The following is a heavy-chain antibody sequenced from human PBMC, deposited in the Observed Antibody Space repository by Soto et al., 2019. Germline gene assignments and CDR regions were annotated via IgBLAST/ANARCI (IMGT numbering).Heavy chain of an antibody. Sequence: QVHLVQSGAEVAKPGASVKVSCKTSGYTFTAYYIHWVRQAPGQGLEWMGWINPSSGDSKYAQKFQGRVTMTSDTSISTAYLDLSNLRSDGTAVYYCAREGGSAYGMDVWGQGTTVPVSS. J-gene: IGHJ6*02. CDR1: GYTFTAYY. CDR3: AREGGSAYGMDV. D-gene: IGHD1-26*01. CDR2: INPSSGDS. V-gene: IGHV1-2*02.